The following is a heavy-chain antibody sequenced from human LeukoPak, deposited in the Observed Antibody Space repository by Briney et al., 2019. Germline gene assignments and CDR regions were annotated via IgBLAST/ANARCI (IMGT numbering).Heavy chain of an antibody. J-gene: IGHJ4*02. CDR1: GGSFSGYY. Sequence: PSETLSLTCAVYGGSFSGYYWSWIRQPPGKGLEWIGEINHSGSTNYNPSLKSRVTISVDTSKNQFSLKMTSVTAADTAVYYCARASHDYGDYSHFDYWGQGTLVTVSS. D-gene: IGHD4-17*01. CDR2: INHSGST. V-gene: IGHV4-34*01. CDR3: ARASHDYGDYSHFDY.